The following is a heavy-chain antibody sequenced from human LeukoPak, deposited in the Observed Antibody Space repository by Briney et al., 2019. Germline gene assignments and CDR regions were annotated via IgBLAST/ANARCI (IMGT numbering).Heavy chain of an antibody. V-gene: IGHV4-34*01. CDR2: INHSGST. CDR3: ARHGSDYYGSGSYYKRSNWFDP. Sequence: SETLSLTCAVYGGSFSGYYWSWLRHPPGKGLEWIGGINHSGSTNYNPSLKSGATISVDRSKNEFSLKLSSVTAADTAVYYCARHGSDYYGSGSYYKRSNWFDPWGQGTLVTVSS. J-gene: IGHJ5*02. D-gene: IGHD3-10*01. CDR1: GGSFSGYY.